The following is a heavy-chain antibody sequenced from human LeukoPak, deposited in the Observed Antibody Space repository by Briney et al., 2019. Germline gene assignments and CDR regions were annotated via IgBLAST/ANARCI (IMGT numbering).Heavy chain of an antibody. D-gene: IGHD3-9*01. CDR2: INPNSGGT. V-gene: IGHV1-2*02. CDR3: ARSGDFDWLLTDDAFDI. Sequence: ASVTVSFKASGYTFTGYYMHWVRQAPGQGLEWMGWINPNSGGTNYAQKFQGRVTMTRDTSISTAYMELSRLRSDDTAVYYCARSGDFDWLLTDDAFDIWGQGTMVTVSS. CDR1: GYTFTGYY. J-gene: IGHJ3*02.